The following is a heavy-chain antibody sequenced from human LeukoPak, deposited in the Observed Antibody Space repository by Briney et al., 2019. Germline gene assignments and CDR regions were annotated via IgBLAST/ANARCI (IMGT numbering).Heavy chain of an antibody. J-gene: IGHJ1*01. D-gene: IGHD6-13*01. Sequence: GASVKVSCKASGYTFTSYYMHWVRQAPGQGLEWMGIINPSGGSTSYAQKFQGGVTMTRDTSTSTVYMELSSLRSEDTAVYYCARDWYTQDYSSRSEGAEYFQHWGQGTLVTVSS. CDR3: ARDWYTQDYSSRSEGAEYFQH. CDR2: INPSGGST. V-gene: IGHV1-46*01. CDR1: GYTFTSYY.